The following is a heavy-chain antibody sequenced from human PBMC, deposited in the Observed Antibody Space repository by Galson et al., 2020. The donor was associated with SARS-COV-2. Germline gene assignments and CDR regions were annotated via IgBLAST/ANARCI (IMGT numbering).Heavy chain of an antibody. D-gene: IGHD4-17*01. CDR2: ISAYNGNT. V-gene: IGHV1-18*04. J-gene: IGHJ3*02. CDR3: ASLLGGDYGNDDAFDI. CDR1: GYTFTSYG. Sequence: ASVKVSCKASGYTFTSYGISWVRQAPGQGLEWMGWISAYNGNTNYAQKLQGRVTMTTDTSTSTAYMELRSLRSDDTAVYYCASLLGGDYGNDDAFDIWGQGTMVTVSS.